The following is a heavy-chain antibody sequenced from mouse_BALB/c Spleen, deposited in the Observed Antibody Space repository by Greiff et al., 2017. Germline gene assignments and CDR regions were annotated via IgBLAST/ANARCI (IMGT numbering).Heavy chain of an antibody. V-gene: IGHV5-17*02. CDR1: GFTFSSFG. CDR2: ISSGSSTI. D-gene: IGHD2-1*01. CDR3: ARDSYGNSWFAY. J-gene: IGHJ3*01. Sequence: EVNVVESGGGLVQPGGSRKLSCAASGFTFSSFGMRWVRQAPEKGLEWVAYISSGSSTIYYADTVKGRFTISRDNPKNTLFLQMTSLRSEDTAMYYCARDSYGNSWFAYWGQGTLVTVSA.